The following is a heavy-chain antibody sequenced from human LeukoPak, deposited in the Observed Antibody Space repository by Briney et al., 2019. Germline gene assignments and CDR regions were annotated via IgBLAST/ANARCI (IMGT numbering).Heavy chain of an antibody. CDR1: GYTFTNYV. D-gene: IGHD6-19*01. Sequence: ASGKVSCKASGYTFTNYVVSWVRQAPGQGLEYMGYISAYNGNTNYAQNLQGRVTMTTDTSTTTVYMELRSLRSDDTAVYYCARLYSSGWPLECMDVWGQGTTVTVSS. J-gene: IGHJ6*02. CDR2: ISAYNGNT. V-gene: IGHV1-18*01. CDR3: ARLYSSGWPLECMDV.